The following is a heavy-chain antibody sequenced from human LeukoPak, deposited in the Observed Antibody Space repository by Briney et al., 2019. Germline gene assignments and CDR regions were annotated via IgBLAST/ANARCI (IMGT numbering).Heavy chain of an antibody. D-gene: IGHD6-19*01. J-gene: IGHJ4*02. CDR2: ISSSSSTI. Sequence: PGGSLRLSCAASGFTFSSYSMNWVRQAPGKGLEWVSYISSSSSTIYYADSVKGRFTISRDNAKNSLYLQMNSLRAEDTAVYYCAGVMAGTFDYWGQGTLVTVSS. V-gene: IGHV3-48*04. CDR1: GFTFSSYS. CDR3: AGVMAGTFDY.